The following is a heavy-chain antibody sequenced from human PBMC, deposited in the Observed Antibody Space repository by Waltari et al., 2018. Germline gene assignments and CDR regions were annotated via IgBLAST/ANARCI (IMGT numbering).Heavy chain of an antibody. Sequence: QVQLVESGGGVVQPGGSLRLSCAASGFTFSSYGMHWVRQAPGKGLEWVAFIRYDGSNKYYADSGKGRFTISRDNSKNTLYLQMNSLRAEDTAVYYCAKHGRPYYYDSSGPEYWGQGTLVTVSS. CDR1: GFTFSSYG. D-gene: IGHD3-22*01. CDR2: IRYDGSNK. CDR3: AKHGRPYYYDSSGPEY. V-gene: IGHV3-30*02. J-gene: IGHJ4*02.